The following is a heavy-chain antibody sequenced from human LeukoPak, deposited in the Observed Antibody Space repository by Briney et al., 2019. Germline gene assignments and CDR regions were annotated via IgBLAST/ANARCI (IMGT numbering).Heavy chain of an antibody. CDR2: IYHSGST. CDR1: GYSISSGYY. Sequence: SETLSLTCTVSGYSISSGYYWGWIRQPPGKGLEWIGSIYHSGSTYYNPSLKSRVTISVDTSKNQFSLKLSSVTAADTAVYYCARQATVSLDWFDPWVQGTLVTVSS. J-gene: IGHJ5*02. CDR3: ARQATVSLDWFDP. D-gene: IGHD4-17*01. V-gene: IGHV4-38-2*02.